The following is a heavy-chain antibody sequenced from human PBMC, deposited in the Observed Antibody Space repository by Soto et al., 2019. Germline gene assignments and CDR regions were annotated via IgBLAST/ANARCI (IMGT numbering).Heavy chain of an antibody. CDR1: GYTFTSYY. D-gene: IGHD2-15*01. V-gene: IGHV1-46*01. Sequence: QVQLVHSGAEVKKPGASVKVSCKASGYTFTSYYMHWVRQAPGQGLEWMGIINPSGGSTSYAQKFQGRVIMTRDTPKSTVYMDLSSLISEDTDVYYGARPWHCSGGSCYPGGLASWGQGTLVTGSS. CDR3: ARPWHCSGGSCYPGGLAS. J-gene: IGHJ5*02. CDR2: INPSGGST.